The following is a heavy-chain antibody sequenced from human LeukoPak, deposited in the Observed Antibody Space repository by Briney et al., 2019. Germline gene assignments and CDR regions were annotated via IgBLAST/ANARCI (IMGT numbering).Heavy chain of an antibody. Sequence: PGGSLRLSCAVSRFTFSRYAMSWVRQAPGKGLEWVSTISGSGGSTYYADSVKGRFTISRDNSKNTLFLQLNSLRADDTAVYYCAKDLVSYYYDSSGSAFDIRGQGTMVTVSS. D-gene: IGHD3-22*01. CDR3: AKDLVSYYYDSSGSAFDI. CDR1: RFTFSRYA. J-gene: IGHJ3*02. CDR2: ISGSGGST. V-gene: IGHV3-23*01.